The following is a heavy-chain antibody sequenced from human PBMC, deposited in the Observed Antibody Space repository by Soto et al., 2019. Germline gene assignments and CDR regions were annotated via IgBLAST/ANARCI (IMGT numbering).Heavy chain of an antibody. CDR1: GGSISSYY. J-gene: IGHJ6*03. CDR3: ARNIAAAGIVPRNWYYYYYMDV. Sequence: SETLSLTCTVSGGSISSYYWSWIRQPPGKGLEWIGYIYYSGSTNYNPSLKSRVTISVDTSKNQFSLKLSSVTAADTAVYYCARNIAAAGIVPRNWYYYYYMDVWGKGTTVTVAS. D-gene: IGHD6-13*01. CDR2: IYYSGST. V-gene: IGHV4-59*01.